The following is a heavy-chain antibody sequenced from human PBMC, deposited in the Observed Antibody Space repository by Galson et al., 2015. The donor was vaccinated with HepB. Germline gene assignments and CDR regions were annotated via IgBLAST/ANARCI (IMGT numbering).Heavy chain of an antibody. D-gene: IGHD6-19*01. CDR1: GFIFSNFD. CDR2: VSNGGDRT. CDR3: AKDLQRSSGWFSVEY. V-gene: IGHV3-23*01. Sequence: SLRLSCAASGFIFSNFDMIWVRQAPGKGLEWVSVVSNGGDRTYYADSVKGRFTISRDNAKSTVYLQMHSLRAEDTAVYYCAKDLQRSSGWFSVEYWGQGALVTVSS. J-gene: IGHJ4*02.